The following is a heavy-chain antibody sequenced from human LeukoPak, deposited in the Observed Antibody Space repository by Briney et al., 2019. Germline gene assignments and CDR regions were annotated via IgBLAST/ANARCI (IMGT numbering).Heavy chain of an antibody. V-gene: IGHV1-69*13. D-gene: IGHD6-13*01. J-gene: IGHJ3*02. CDR3: ARGNRLYTSSWSSLAFDI. CDR1: GGTFSSYA. CDR2: IIPIFGTA. Sequence: SVKVSCKASGGTFSSYAISWVRQAPGQGLEWMGGIIPIFGTANYAQKFQGRVTITADESTSTAYMELSSLRSEDAAVYYCARGNRLYTSSWSSLAFDIWGQGTMVTVSS.